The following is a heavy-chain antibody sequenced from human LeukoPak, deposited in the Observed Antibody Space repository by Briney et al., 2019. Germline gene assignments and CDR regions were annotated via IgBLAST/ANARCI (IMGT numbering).Heavy chain of an antibody. CDR1: GFTFSTYA. CDR2: ISGSGGST. CDR3: AKASNRMGWLHNFGAFDI. V-gene: IGHV3-23*01. D-gene: IGHD3-3*01. J-gene: IGHJ3*02. Sequence: PGGSLRLSCAASGFTFSTYAMSWVRQAPGKGLEWVSAISGSGGSTYYADSVKGRFTISRDNSKNTLYLQMNSLRAEDTAVYYCAKASNRMGWLHNFGAFDIWGQGTMVTVSS.